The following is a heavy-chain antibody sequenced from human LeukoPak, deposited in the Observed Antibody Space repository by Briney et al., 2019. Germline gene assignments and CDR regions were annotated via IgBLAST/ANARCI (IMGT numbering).Heavy chain of an antibody. J-gene: IGHJ4*02. V-gene: IGHV1-8*01. CDR3: ARGGFVYDSSGYPLDY. CDR1: GYTFTSYD. Sequence: ASVKVSCKASGYTFTSYDINWVRQATGQGLEWMGWMNPNSGNTGYAQKFQGRVTMTRNTSISTAYMELSSPRSEDTAVYYCARGGFVYDSSGYPLDYWGQGTLVTVSS. CDR2: MNPNSGNT. D-gene: IGHD3-22*01.